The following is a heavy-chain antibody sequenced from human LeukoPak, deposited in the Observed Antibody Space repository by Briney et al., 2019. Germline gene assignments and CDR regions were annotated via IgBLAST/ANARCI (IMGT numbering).Heavy chain of an antibody. CDR3: ARGRGNYPFGY. CDR2: IKQDGSEK. D-gene: IGHD1-7*01. Sequence: PGGSLRLSRAASGFTFSSYWMSWVRQAPGKGLEWVANIKQDGSEKYYVDSVKGRFTISRDNAKNSLYLQMNSLRAEDTAVYYCARGRGNYPFGYWGQGTLVTVSS. CDR1: GFTFSSYW. V-gene: IGHV3-7*01. J-gene: IGHJ4*02.